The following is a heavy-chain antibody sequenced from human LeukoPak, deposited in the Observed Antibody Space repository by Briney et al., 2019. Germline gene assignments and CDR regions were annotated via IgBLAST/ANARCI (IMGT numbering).Heavy chain of an antibody. D-gene: IGHD6-13*01. CDR1: GYSFTSYY. V-gene: IGHV1-46*01. Sequence: ASVKVSCKASGYSFTSYYMHWVRQAPGQGLEWMAIVNPSGDSTSYAQKFQGRVTMTRDTSTSTVYMELRSLRSDDTAVYYCARDQAGSAAGTSGYYYYYGMDVWGQGTTVTVSS. CDR2: VNPSGDST. CDR3: ARDQAGSAAGTSGYYYYYGMDV. J-gene: IGHJ6*02.